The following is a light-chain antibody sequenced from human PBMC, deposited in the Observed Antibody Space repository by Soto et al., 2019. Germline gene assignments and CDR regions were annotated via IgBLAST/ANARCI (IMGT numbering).Light chain of an antibody. V-gene: IGKV3-11*01. CDR2: DAS. CDR3: QQRSNWPRT. J-gene: IGKJ1*01. Sequence: EIVLTQSPATLSLSPGERATLSCRASQGISTYLAWYQQKPGQAPRLLIYDASNRATGIPARFSGSGSGTDFTLTISSLEPEDFAFYYCQQRSNWPRTFGQGTKVEVK. CDR1: QGISTY.